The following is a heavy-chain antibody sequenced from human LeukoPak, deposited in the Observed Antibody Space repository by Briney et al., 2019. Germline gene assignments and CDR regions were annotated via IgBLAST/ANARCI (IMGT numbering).Heavy chain of an antibody. CDR3: ARWADWGSEAADY. J-gene: IGHJ4*02. CDR1: GGTFSSYA. D-gene: IGHD7-27*01. Sequence: ASVKVSCKASGGTFSSYAISWVRQAPGQGPEWMGWISAYNGNTNYAQKLQGRVTMTTDTSTSTAYMELRSLRSDDTAVYYCARWADWGSEAADYWGQGTLVTVSS. CDR2: ISAYNGNT. V-gene: IGHV1-18*01.